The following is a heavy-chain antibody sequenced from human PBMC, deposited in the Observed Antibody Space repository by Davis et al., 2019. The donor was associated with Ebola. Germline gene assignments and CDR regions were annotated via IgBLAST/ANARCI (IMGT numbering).Heavy chain of an antibody. CDR3: ARSITRKTWFDP. D-gene: IGHD3-10*01. CDR2: IYYSGST. V-gene: IGHV4-59*01. CDR1: GGSISSYY. J-gene: IGHJ5*02. Sequence: PSETLSLTCTVSGGSISSYYWSWIRQPPGKGLEWIGYIYYSGSTNYNPSLKSRVTISVDTSKNQFSLKLSSVTAADTAVYYCARSITRKTWFDPWGQGTLVTVSS.